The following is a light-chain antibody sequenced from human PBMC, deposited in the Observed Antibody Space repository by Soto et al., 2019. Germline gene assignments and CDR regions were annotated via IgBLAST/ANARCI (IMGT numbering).Light chain of an antibody. Sequence: QSALTQPAFVSGSPGQSITISCTGTNSDVGGYNFVSWYQQHPGKVPTLMIYDVTNRPLGVSNRFSGSKSGNTASLTISGLQAEDEADYYCSSYTSSSTLVFGTGTKLTVL. CDR2: DVT. V-gene: IGLV2-14*01. CDR1: NSDVGGYNF. J-gene: IGLJ1*01. CDR3: SSYTSSSTLV.